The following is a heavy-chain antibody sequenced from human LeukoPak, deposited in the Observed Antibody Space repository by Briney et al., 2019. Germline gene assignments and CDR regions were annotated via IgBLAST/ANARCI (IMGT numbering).Heavy chain of an antibody. CDR1: GFTFSSYG. D-gene: IGHD5-18*01. J-gene: IGHJ4*02. Sequence: GGSLRLSCAASGFTFSSYGMSWVRQAPGKGLEWVSAISGSGGSTYYADSVKGRFTISRDNAKNTLYLQMNGLRAEDTAVYYCARVPPGDSYGNYWGQGTLVTVSS. V-gene: IGHV3-23*01. CDR3: ARVPPGDSYGNY. CDR2: ISGSGGST.